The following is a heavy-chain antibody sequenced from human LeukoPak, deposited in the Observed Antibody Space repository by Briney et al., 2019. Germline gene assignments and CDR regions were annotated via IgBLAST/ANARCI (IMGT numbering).Heavy chain of an antibody. CDR1: GFTFSSYA. J-gene: IGHJ4*02. CDR3: ARVAYGSGSYPFDY. Sequence: PGGSLRLSCAASGFTFSSYAMHWVRQAPGKGLEWVAVISYDGSNKYYADSVKGRFTISRDNSKNTLYLQMNSLRAEDTAVYYCARVAYGSGSYPFDYWGQGTLVTVSS. V-gene: IGHV3-30-3*01. CDR2: ISYDGSNK. D-gene: IGHD3-10*01.